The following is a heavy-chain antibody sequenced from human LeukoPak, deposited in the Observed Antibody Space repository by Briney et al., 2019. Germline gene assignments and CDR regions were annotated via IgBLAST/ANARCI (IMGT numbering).Heavy chain of an antibody. V-gene: IGHV4-59*01. D-gene: IGHD3-22*01. CDR1: GGSISSYY. CDR3: ARGEYYYDSSGYSSPFFDY. Sequence: SGTLSLTCTVSGGSISSYYWSWIRQPPGKGLEWIGYIYYSGSTNYNPSLKSRVTISVDPSKNQFSLELSSVTAADTAVYYCARGEYYYDSSGYSSPFFDYWGQGTLVTVSS. CDR2: IYYSGST. J-gene: IGHJ4*02.